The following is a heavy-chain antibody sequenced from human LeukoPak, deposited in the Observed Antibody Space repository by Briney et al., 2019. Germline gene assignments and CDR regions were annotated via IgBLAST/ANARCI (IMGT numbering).Heavy chain of an antibody. V-gene: IGHV3-48*03. CDR3: ARDRGYGRAELDY. D-gene: IGHD5-18*01. J-gene: IGHJ4*02. CDR1: GFTFSNYE. CDR2: ISTSGSTI. Sequence: PGGSLRLSCAASGFTFSNYEMNWVRQAPGKGLEWVSYISTSGSTIYYADSVKGRFTISRDNAKNSLYLQMNSPRAEDTAVYYCARDRGYGRAELDYWGQGTLVTVSS.